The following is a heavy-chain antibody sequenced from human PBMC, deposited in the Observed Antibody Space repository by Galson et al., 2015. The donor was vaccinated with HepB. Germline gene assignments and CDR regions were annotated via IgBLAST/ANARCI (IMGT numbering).Heavy chain of an antibody. CDR1: GYTFTSSG. CDR3: ARDLAYCGGDCYFGDALDI. J-gene: IGHJ3*02. D-gene: IGHD2-21*02. CDR2: IGAYNGNT. V-gene: IGHV1-18*01. Sequence: SVKVSCKASGYTFTSSGISWVRQAPGQGLEWMGWIGAYNGNTNYVQKLQGRVTMTTDTSTSTAYMELRSLRSDDTAVYYCARDLAYCGGDCYFGDALDIWGQGTMVTVSS.